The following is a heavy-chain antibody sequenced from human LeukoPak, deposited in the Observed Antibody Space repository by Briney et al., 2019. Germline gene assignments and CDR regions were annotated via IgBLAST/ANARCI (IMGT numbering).Heavy chain of an antibody. V-gene: IGHV4-34*01. J-gene: IGHJ4*02. CDR1: GGSFSGYY. CDR3: AREGGPYRPLDY. Sequence: PSETLSLTCAVYGGSFSGYYWSWIRQSPGKGLEWIGEIYHSGSTNSNPSLKSRVTISVDKSENHISLKLTSVTAADTAVYYCAREGGPYRPLDYSGQGTLVTVAS. CDR2: IYHSGST.